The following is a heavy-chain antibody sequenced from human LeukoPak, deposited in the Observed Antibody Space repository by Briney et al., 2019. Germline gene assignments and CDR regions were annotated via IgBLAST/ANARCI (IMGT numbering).Heavy chain of an antibody. CDR3: ARGKQQLHWFDP. D-gene: IGHD6-13*01. CDR2: INHSGST. Sequence: SETLSLTCAVYGGSLSGYYWSWIRQPPGKGLEWIGEINHSGSTNYNPSLKSRVTISVDTSKNQLSLKVSSVTAADTAVYYCARGKQQLHWFDPWGQGTLVTV. CDR1: GGSLSGYY. J-gene: IGHJ5*02. V-gene: IGHV4-34*01.